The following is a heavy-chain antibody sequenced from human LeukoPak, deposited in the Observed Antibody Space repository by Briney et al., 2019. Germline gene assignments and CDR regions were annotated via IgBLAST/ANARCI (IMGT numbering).Heavy chain of an antibody. D-gene: IGHD6-6*01. V-gene: IGHV1-69*17. CDR2: IIPIFGIA. CDR1: GGTFNSYA. Sequence: SVKVSCKASGGTFNSYAITWVRQAPGQGLEWMGGIIPIFGIADHAQKFQARVTITADKSTSTVYMELSSLRSEDTAVYYCARGRLKAAPDERYYFDYWGQGTLVTVSS. CDR3: ARGRLKAAPDERYYFDY. J-gene: IGHJ4*02.